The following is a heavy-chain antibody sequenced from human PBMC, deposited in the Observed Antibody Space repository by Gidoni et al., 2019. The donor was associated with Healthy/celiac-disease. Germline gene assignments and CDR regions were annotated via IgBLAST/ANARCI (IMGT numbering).Heavy chain of an antibody. CDR1: GFTFSNAW. V-gene: IGHV3-15*01. CDR2: IKSKTDGGTT. Sequence: EVQLVESGGGLVKPGGSLRLSCAASGFTFSNAWMSWVRQAPGKGLEWAGRIKSKTDGGTTDYAAPVKGRFTISRDDSKNKLYLQMNSLKTEDTAVYYCTMGGYWGQGTLVTVSS. D-gene: IGHD3-16*01. J-gene: IGHJ4*02. CDR3: TMGGY.